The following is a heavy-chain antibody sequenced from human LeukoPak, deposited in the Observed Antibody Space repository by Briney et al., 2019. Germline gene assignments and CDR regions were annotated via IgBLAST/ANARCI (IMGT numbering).Heavy chain of an antibody. CDR2: IYYSGNI. Sequence: SETLSLTCTVSGGSISNYYWSWIRQPPGKGLEWIGCIYYSGNINYNPSLKSRVTISVDTSKNQVSLKLSSVTAADTAVYYCARSSGSGPAYYYGLDVWGQGTTVTVFS. J-gene: IGHJ6*02. D-gene: IGHD6-19*01. CDR1: GGSISNYY. CDR3: ARSSGSGPAYYYGLDV. V-gene: IGHV4-59*01.